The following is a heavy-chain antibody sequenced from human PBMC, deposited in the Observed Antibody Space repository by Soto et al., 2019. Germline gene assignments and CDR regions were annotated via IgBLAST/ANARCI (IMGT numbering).Heavy chain of an antibody. CDR2: ISGSGGST. CDR3: AKDPRTVLAVAGDY. CDR1: GFTFSSYA. J-gene: IGHJ4*02. Sequence: PGGSLRLSCAASGFTFSSYAMSWVRQAPGKGLEWVSAISGSGGSTYYADSVKGRSTISRDNSKNTLYLQMNSLRAEDTAVYYCAKDPRTVLAVAGDYWGQGTLVTVSS. D-gene: IGHD6-19*01. V-gene: IGHV3-23*01.